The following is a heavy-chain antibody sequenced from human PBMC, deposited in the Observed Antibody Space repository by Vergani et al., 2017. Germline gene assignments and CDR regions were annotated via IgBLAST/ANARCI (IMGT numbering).Heavy chain of an antibody. V-gene: IGHV3-23*01. CDR2: ISGSGGST. D-gene: IGHD4-23*01. CDR3: AKRGGSYGGNSAG. CDR1: GFTFSSYA. Sequence: EVQLLESGGGLVKPGGSLRLSCAASGFTFSSYAMSWVRQAPGKGLEWVSAISGSGGSTYYADSVKGRFTISRDNSKNTLYLQMNSLRAEDTAAYYCAKRGGSYGGNSAGWGQGTLVTVSS. J-gene: IGHJ4*02.